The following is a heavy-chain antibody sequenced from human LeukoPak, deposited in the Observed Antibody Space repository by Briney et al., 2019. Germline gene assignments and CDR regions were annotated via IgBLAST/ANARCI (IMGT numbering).Heavy chain of an antibody. CDR2: IYYSGST. D-gene: IGHD1-26*01. CDR3: ARGRSNYYGMDV. CDR1: GGSVSSGSYY. Sequence: SETLSLTCTVSGGSVSSGSYYWSWIQQPPGKGLEWIGYIYYSGSTNYSPSLKSRVTMSVDTSKNLFSLKVSSVTAADTAVYYCARGRSNYYGMDVWGQGTTVTVSS. V-gene: IGHV4-61*01. J-gene: IGHJ6*02.